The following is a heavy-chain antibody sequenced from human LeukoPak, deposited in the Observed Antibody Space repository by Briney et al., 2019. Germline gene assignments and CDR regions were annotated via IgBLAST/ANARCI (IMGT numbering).Heavy chain of an antibody. Sequence: SETLSLTCTVSGYSISSGYYWGWIRQPPGKGLEWIGSIYHSGSTYYNPSLKSRVTISVDTSKNQFSLKLSSVTAADTAVYYCAKDLAQSKTGQQLVLFDYWGQGTLVTVSS. CDR1: GYSISSGYY. J-gene: IGHJ4*02. CDR2: IYHSGST. CDR3: AKDLAQSKTGQQLVLFDY. V-gene: IGHV4-38-2*02. D-gene: IGHD6-13*01.